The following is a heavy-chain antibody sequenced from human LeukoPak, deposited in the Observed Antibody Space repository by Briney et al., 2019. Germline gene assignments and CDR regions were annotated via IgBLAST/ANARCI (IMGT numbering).Heavy chain of an antibody. V-gene: IGHV4-31*03. CDR2: IYYSGST. D-gene: IGHD2-21*02. Sequence: PSETLSLTCTVSDGSISSGGYYWSWIRQHPGKGLEWIGYIYYSGSTYYNPSLKSRVTISVDTSKNQFSLKLSSVTAADTAVYYCARASDPYCGGDWATCYYGMDVWGQGTTVTVSS. CDR3: ARASDPYCGGDWATCYYGMDV. CDR1: DGSISSGGYY. J-gene: IGHJ6*02.